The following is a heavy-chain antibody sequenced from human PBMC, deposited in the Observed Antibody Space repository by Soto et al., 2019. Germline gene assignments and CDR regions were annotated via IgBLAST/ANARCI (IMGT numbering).Heavy chain of an antibody. D-gene: IGHD6-19*01. Sequence: QVQLVESGGGVVQPGRSLRLSCAASGFTFSSYGMHWVRQAPGKGLEWVAVISYDGSNKYYADSVKGRFTISRDNSKNTLYLQMNSLRAEDTAVYYCAKVGGSGHFDYWGQGTPVTVSS. V-gene: IGHV3-30*18. CDR1: GFTFSSYG. J-gene: IGHJ4*02. CDR2: ISYDGSNK. CDR3: AKVGGSGHFDY.